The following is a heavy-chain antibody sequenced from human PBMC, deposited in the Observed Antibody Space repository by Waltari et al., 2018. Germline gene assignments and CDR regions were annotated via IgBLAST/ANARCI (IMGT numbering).Heavy chain of an antibody. CDR2: IYYSGST. CDR3: ARDRGSAGYYYYGMDV. D-gene: IGHD1-26*01. J-gene: IGHJ6*02. Sequence: QVQLQESGPGLVKPSETLSLTCTVSGGSISSHYWSWIRQPPGKGLEWIGYIYYSGSTNYNPSLKSRVTISVDTSKNQFSRKLSSVTAADTAVYYCARDRGSAGYYYYGMDVWGQGTTVTVSS. CDR1: GGSISSHY. V-gene: IGHV4-59*11.